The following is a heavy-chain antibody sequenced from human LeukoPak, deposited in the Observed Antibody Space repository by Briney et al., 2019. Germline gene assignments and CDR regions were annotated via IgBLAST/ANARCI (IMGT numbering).Heavy chain of an antibody. J-gene: IGHJ4*02. CDR3: AKDRGRWWTKHFDY. D-gene: IGHD2-15*01. CDR1: GFTFSSYG. CDR2: IRYDGGNK. Sequence: GGSLRLSCAASGFTFSSYGMHWVRQAPGKGLEWVAFIRYDGGNKYYADSVKGRFTISRDNSKNTLYLQMNSLRAKDTAVYYGAKDRGRWWTKHFDYWGQGTLVTVSS. V-gene: IGHV3-30*02.